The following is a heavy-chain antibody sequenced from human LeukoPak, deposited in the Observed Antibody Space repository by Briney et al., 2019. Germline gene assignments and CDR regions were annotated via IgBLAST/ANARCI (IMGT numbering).Heavy chain of an antibody. J-gene: IGHJ6*03. Sequence: GGSLRLSCAASGFTFSSYAMSWVRQAPGKGLEWVSAISGSGGSAYYADSVKGRFTISRDNSKNTLYLQMNSLRAEDTAVYYCAKQGRDWLRDYYYYMDVWGKGTTVTISS. V-gene: IGHV3-23*01. CDR2: ISGSGGSA. D-gene: IGHD3-9*01. CDR1: GFTFSSYA. CDR3: AKQGRDWLRDYYYYMDV.